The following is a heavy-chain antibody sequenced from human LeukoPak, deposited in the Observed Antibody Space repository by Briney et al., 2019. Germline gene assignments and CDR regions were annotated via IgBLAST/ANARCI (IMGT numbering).Heavy chain of an antibody. V-gene: IGHV4-39*01. J-gene: IGHJ5*02. CDR3: ARHAILTGYASSYNWFDP. CDR2: IYYSGST. Sequence: SETLSLTCTVSGGSISSSSYYWGWIRQPPGKGLEWIGSIYYSGSTYYNPSLKSRVTISVGTSKNQFSLKLSSVTAADTAVYYCARHAILTGYASSYNWFDPWGQGALVTVSS. CDR1: GGSISSSSYY. D-gene: IGHD3-9*01.